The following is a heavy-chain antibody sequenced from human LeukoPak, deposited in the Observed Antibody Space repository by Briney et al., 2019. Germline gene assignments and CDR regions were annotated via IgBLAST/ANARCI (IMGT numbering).Heavy chain of an antibody. D-gene: IGHD6-19*01. Sequence: GASVRVSCKASGYTFTSYDINWVRQATGQGLEWMGWMNPNSGNTGYAQKFQGRVTITADKSTSTAYMELSSLRSEDAAVYYCARDQYSSGWYNSYYYYGMDVWGQGTTVTVSS. CDR2: MNPNSGNT. CDR1: GYTFTSYD. CDR3: ARDQYSSGWYNSYYYYGMDV. J-gene: IGHJ6*02. V-gene: IGHV1-8*03.